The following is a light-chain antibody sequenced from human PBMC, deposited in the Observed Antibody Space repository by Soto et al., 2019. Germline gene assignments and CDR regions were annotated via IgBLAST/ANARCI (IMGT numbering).Light chain of an antibody. J-gene: IGKJ4*01. CDR3: QQRSNWPPLT. Sequence: EIVLTQSPDTLSLSPGERATLSCRASQSIRSERLAWYQQKPGQAPRLVMFDASNRASATPERFSGSGSGTHFTLTISRLEPEDFAVYYCQQRSNWPPLTFGGGTKVDIK. CDR1: QSIRSER. V-gene: IGKV3D-20*02. CDR2: DAS.